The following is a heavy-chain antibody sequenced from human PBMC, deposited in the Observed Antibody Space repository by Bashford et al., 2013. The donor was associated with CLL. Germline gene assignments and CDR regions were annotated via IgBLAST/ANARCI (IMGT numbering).Heavy chain of an antibody. V-gene: IGHV4-34*01. CDR1: GGSFSGYY. Sequence: SETLSLTCAVYGGSFSGYYWSWIRQPPGKGLEWIGEINHSGSTNYNPSLKSRVTISVDTSKNQFSLKLSSVTAADTAVYYCARGPMIVVVINPGEPYYYYYYGMDVWAEGTDGHRLL. J-gene: IGHJ6*04. CDR3: ARGPMIVVVINPGEPYYYYYYGMDV. CDR2: INHSGST. D-gene: IGHD3-22*01.